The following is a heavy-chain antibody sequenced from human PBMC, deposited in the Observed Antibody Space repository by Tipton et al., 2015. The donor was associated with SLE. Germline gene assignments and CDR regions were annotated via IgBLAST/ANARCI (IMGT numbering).Heavy chain of an antibody. V-gene: IGHV4-38-2*01. Sequence: LRLSCDVSGYSISTGYFWGWIRQPPGMGLEWIGTIYYSGSTYYNPSLKSRVTISVDTSKNQLSLKLTSVTAADTAVYYCARAQESSDWFPSIIDYWGQGTLVTVSS. CDR1: GYSISTGYF. D-gene: IGHD6-19*01. CDR2: IYYSGST. J-gene: IGHJ4*02. CDR3: ARAQESSDWFPSIIDY.